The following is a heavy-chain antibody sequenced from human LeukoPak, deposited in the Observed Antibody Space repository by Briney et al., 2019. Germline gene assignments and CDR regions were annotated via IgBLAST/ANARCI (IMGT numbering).Heavy chain of an antibody. V-gene: IGHV4-59*08. D-gene: IGHD2-21*02. Sequence: SETLSLTCTVSGGSISSYYWSWIRQPPGKGLEWIGYIYYSGNTNHNPSLKSRVAISVDTFKNQFSLKLSSVTAADTAVYYCAGDQYGLDVWGQGTTVTVSS. CDR2: IYYSGNT. J-gene: IGHJ6*02. CDR1: GGSISSYY. CDR3: AGDQYGLDV.